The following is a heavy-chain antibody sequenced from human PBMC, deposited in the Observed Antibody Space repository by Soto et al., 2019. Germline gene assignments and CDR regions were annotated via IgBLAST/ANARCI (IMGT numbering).Heavy chain of an antibody. CDR1: GFTFSSYA. CDR3: ARAVFLGFSWFTP. V-gene: IGHV3-21*03. CDR2: ISSSSKYT. Sequence: GGSLRLSCAVSGFTFSSYAMNWVRQAPGKGLEWVSTISSSSKYTYYADTVKGRFTISRDNAKNTLYLQMNSLRAEDTDVNYCARAVFLGFSWFTPGGQGTLVTVSS. J-gene: IGHJ5*02. D-gene: IGHD3-16*01.